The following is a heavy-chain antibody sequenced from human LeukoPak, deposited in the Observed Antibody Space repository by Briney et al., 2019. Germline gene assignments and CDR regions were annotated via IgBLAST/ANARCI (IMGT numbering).Heavy chain of an antibody. J-gene: IGHJ4*02. CDR1: GFTFSSYA. CDR3: ARDRREWLAYYFDY. V-gene: IGHV3-30-3*01. Sequence: GSLRLSCAASGFTFSSYAMHWVHQAPGKGLEWVAVISYDGSNKYYADSVKGRFTISRDNSKNTLYLQMNSLRAEDTAVYYCARDRREWLAYYFDYWGQGTLVTVSS. D-gene: IGHD6-19*01. CDR2: ISYDGSNK.